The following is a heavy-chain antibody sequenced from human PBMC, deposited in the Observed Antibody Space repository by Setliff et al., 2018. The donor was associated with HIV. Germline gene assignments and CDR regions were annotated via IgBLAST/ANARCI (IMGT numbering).Heavy chain of an antibody. CDR3: ARHGAFYYYYYMDV. CDR1: GGSFSDYY. CDR2: INHSGST. Sequence: PSETLSLTCAVYGGSFSDYYWTWIRQPPGKGLEWIGEINHSGSTKDNPSLKSRVTISVDTSKNQFSLNLSSVTAADTAVYYCARHGAFYYYYYMDVWGKGTTVTVSS. V-gene: IGHV4-34*01. J-gene: IGHJ6*03.